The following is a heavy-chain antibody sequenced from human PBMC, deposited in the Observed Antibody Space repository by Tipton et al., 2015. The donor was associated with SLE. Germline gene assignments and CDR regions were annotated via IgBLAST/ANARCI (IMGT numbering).Heavy chain of an antibody. J-gene: IGHJ4*02. Sequence: GSLRLSCAASGFTFGDYYMSWIRQAPGKGLEWVSYISASGRNIYYADSVKGRFTISRDNSKNSLYLQMNSLREDDTAVYYCARVYYTSGSYFFDYWRQGPLLTVPS. CDR1: GFTFGDYY. CDR3: ARVYYTSGSYFFDY. D-gene: IGHD6-19*01. V-gene: IGHV3-11*04. CDR2: ISASGRNI.